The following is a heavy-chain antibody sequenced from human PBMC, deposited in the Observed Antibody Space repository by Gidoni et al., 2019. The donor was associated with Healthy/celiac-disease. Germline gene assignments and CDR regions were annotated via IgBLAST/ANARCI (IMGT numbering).Heavy chain of an antibody. CDR3: ARGVTPNAFDI. J-gene: IGHJ3*02. CDR2: IRGSCGSK. D-gene: IGHD2-21*02. V-gene: IGHV3-23*01. CDR1: GFAFSSYA. Sequence: EVQLLESGGGLVQPGGSLRLSCAASGFAFSSYAMSWVRQAPGKGLEWVSAIRGSCGSKYYADSVKGRFTISRENSKNTLYLQMNSLRAEETAVYYCARGVTPNAFDIWGQGTMVTVSS.